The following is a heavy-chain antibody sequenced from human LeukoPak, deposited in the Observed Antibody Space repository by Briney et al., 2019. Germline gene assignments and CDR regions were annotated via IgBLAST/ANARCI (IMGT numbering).Heavy chain of an antibody. CDR3: ASPKTGYDYVWGSYRYSFDY. CDR1: GGSISSSSYY. CDR2: IYYSGST. D-gene: IGHD3-16*02. J-gene: IGHJ4*02. V-gene: IGHV4-39*01. Sequence: SETLSLTCTVSGGSISSSSYYWGWIRQPPGKGLEWIGSIYYSGSTYYNPSLKSRVTISVDTSKNQFSLKLSSVTAADTAVYYCASPKTGYDYVWGSYRYSFDYWGQGTLVTVSS.